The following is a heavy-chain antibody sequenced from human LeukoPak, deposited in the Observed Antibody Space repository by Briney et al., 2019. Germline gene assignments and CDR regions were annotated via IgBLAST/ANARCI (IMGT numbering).Heavy chain of an antibody. Sequence: GGSLRLSCAASGFTFNNYAMSWVRQPPGKGLEWVSVIGGSGGSSFYADSVKGRFTISRDNAKNSLYLQMNSLRAEDTAVYYCAELGITMIGGVWGKGTTVTISS. CDR2: IGGSGGSS. CDR3: AELGITMIGGV. V-gene: IGHV3-23*01. J-gene: IGHJ6*04. CDR1: GFTFNNYA. D-gene: IGHD3-10*02.